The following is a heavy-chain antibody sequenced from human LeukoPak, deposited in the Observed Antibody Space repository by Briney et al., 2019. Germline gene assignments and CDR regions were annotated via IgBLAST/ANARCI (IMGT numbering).Heavy chain of an antibody. J-gene: IGHJ4*02. Sequence: PGGSLRLSCAASGFTFSSYAMHWVRQAPGKGLEYVSAISSNGGSTYYANSVKGRFTISRDNSKNTLYLQMGSLRAEDMAVYYCAKDRFIFDYWGQGTLVTVSS. V-gene: IGHV3-64*01. CDR1: GFTFSSYA. CDR3: AKDRFIFDY. CDR2: ISSNGGST. D-gene: IGHD3-10*01.